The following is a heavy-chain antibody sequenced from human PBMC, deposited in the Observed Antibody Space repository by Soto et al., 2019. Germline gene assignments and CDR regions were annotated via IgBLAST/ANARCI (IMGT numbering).Heavy chain of an antibody. D-gene: IGHD6-13*01. Sequence: SETLSLTCAVSGYSISSGYYWGWIRQPPGKGLEWIGSIYHSGSTYYNPSLKSRVTISVDTSKNQFSLKLSSVTAADTAVYYCARDISYSSSWYHYYYHYGMDVWGPGTTVTVSS. V-gene: IGHV4-38-2*02. CDR3: ARDISYSSSWYHYYYHYGMDV. J-gene: IGHJ6*02. CDR1: GYSISSGYY. CDR2: IYHSGST.